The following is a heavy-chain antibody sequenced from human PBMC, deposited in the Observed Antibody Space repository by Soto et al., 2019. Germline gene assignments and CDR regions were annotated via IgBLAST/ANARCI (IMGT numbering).Heavy chain of an antibody. CDR3: ATHTVVTPGNYYYGMDV. Sequence: QVQLVQSGAEVKKPGSSVKVSCKASGGTFSSYAISWVRQAPGQGLEWMGGIIPIFRTADYAQKFQGRVTITADESTSTASMEVSSLRSEDTAVYYCATHTVVTPGNYYYGMDVWGQGTTVTVSS. D-gene: IGHD2-21*02. V-gene: IGHV1-69*12. CDR2: IIPIFRTA. J-gene: IGHJ6*02. CDR1: GGTFSSYA.